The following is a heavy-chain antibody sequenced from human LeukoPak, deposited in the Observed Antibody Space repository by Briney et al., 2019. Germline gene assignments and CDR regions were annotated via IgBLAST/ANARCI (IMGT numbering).Heavy chain of an antibody. D-gene: IGHD3-16*01. J-gene: IGHJ4*02. CDR3: AKDAFGAGGFDS. Sequence: GGSLRLSCAASGFTFTIYAMSWVRQAPGRGLEWVSTIGGSSSYIDYADSVKGRFTISRDDSKNTVYLQMNSLRAEDTAVYYCAKDAFGAGGFDSWGQGTPVTVSS. CDR1: GFTFTIYA. CDR2: IGGSSSYI. V-gene: IGHV3-23*01.